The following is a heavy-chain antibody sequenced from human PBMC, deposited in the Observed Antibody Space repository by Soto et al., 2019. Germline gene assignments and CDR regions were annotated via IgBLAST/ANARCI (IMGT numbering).Heavy chain of an antibody. J-gene: IGHJ3*02. CDR3: AREIFGVIISGGRDAFDI. Sequence: SVKVSCKASGGTFSTYAISWVRQAPGQGLEWMGGIIPIFGTAKYAQKFQGRVAITADESTSTAYMELSSLRSEDTAVYYCAREIFGVIISGGRDAFDIWGQGTMVTVSS. D-gene: IGHD3-3*01. CDR2: IIPIFGTA. V-gene: IGHV1-69*13. CDR1: GGTFSTYA.